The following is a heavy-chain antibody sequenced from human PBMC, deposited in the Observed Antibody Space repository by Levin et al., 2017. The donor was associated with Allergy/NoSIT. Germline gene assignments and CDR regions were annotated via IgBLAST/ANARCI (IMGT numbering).Heavy chain of an antibody. CDR2: IYLSGTT. D-gene: IGHD5-18*01. CDR3: ARVAGYSYGYYFDY. V-gene: IGHV4-30-2*01. CDR1: GGSISSGGYS. Sequence: LRLSCAVSGGSISSGGYSWSWIRQPPGMGLEWIGNIYLSGTTNANPSLKSRVTMSVDRSKHQFSLKLSYVTAADTAVYYGARVAGYSYGYYFDYWGPGTLVTVSS. J-gene: IGHJ4*02.